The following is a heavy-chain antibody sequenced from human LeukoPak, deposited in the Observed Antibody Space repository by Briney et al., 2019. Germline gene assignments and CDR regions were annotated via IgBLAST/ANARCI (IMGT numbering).Heavy chain of an antibody. CDR2: ITGRGDGK. V-gene: IGHV3-23*01. Sequence: GGSLRLSCAASGFTFNTYTMNWVRQAPGKGLEWVSAITGRGDGKYYADPVKGRFTISRDNSKNTLYLQMNSLRAEDTAAYYCAKGTERCREVSSFDFWGQGTLVTVSS. CDR1: GFTFNTYT. J-gene: IGHJ4*02. CDR3: AKGTERCREVSSFDF. D-gene: IGHD6-19*01.